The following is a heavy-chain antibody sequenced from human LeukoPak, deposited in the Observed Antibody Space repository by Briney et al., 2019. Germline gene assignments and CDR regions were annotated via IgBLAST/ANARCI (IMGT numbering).Heavy chain of an antibody. D-gene: IGHD1-1*01. J-gene: IGHJ3*01. V-gene: IGHV4-59*01. CDR2: IYYSGST. CDR3: ARRPVPPSA. Sequence: PPETLSLTCTVSGGSMSSYYWSWIRQPPGRGLEWIGYIYYSGSTNYNPSLKSRVTISVDTSKNQFSLKLRSATAADTAVYYCARRPVPPSAWGQGTMVTVSS. CDR1: GGSMSSYY.